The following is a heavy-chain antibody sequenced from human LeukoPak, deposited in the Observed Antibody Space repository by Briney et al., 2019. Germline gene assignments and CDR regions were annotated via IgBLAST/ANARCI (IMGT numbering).Heavy chain of an antibody. Sequence: GGSLRLSCAASGFTFISFEMNGVRPAPGKGLKWVSYISRSGSTIYYADSVKGRFPISRDNAKNSLYLQMNSLRVENTAVYYCARGRPGAFDIWGQGTMVTVSS. CDR3: ARGRPGAFDI. V-gene: IGHV3-48*03. CDR1: GFTFISFE. CDR2: ISRSGSTI. J-gene: IGHJ3*02.